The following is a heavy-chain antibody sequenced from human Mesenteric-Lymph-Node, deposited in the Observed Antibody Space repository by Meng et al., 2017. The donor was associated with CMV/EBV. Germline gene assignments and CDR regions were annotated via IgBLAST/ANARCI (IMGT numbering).Heavy chain of an antibody. CDR3: AKDITDFGVAGRGMDV. V-gene: IGHV3-7*01. Sequence: GESLKISCAASGFALSDYWMSWVRQAPGKGLEWVACIKQDGTVKNYVGSVKGRFTISRDNAKNSVYLQMNSLRAEDTAVYYCAKDITDFGVAGRGMDVWGQGITVTVSS. D-gene: IGHD3-3*01. CDR1: GFALSDYW. CDR2: IKQDGTVK. J-gene: IGHJ6*02.